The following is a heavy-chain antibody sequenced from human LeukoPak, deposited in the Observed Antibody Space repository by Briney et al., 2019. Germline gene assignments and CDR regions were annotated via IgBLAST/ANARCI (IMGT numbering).Heavy chain of an antibody. CDR2: IYYSGST. D-gene: IGHD2-8*01. J-gene: IGHJ4*02. Sequence: PSETLSLTCTVSGGSISSSSYYWGWIRQPPGKGLEWIGSIYYSGSTYYNPSLKSRVTMSVDTSKSQFSLKLSSVTAADTAVYYCARIHNGVCYYFDYWGQGTLVTVSS. CDR3: ARIHNGVCYYFDY. V-gene: IGHV4-39*07. CDR1: GGSISSSSYY.